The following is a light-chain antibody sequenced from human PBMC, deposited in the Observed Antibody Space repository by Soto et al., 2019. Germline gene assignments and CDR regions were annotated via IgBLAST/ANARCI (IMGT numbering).Light chain of an antibody. Sequence: EIVMTQSPATLSVSPGERGTLSCRASQSVSSNLAWYQQKPGQAPRLLIYGASTRATGIPARFSGSGSGTEFTLTISSLQSEDFAVYYCQQYNNWPNTFGQGTKLEIK. J-gene: IGKJ2*01. CDR3: QQYNNWPNT. V-gene: IGKV3-15*01. CDR1: QSVSSN. CDR2: GAS.